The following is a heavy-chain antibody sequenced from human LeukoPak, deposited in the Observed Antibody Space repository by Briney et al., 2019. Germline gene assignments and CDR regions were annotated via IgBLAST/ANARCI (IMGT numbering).Heavy chain of an antibody. V-gene: IGHV4-59*01. CDR3: ARDPAYCGGDCP. Sequence: PSETLSLTCTVSGGSISSYYWSWIRQPPGKGLEWIGYIYYSGSTNYNPSLQSRVTISVDTSKNQLSLGLSSVTAADTAVYYWARDPAYCGGDCPWGQGTLVTVSS. D-gene: IGHD2-21*02. J-gene: IGHJ5*02. CDR2: IYYSGST. CDR1: GGSISSYY.